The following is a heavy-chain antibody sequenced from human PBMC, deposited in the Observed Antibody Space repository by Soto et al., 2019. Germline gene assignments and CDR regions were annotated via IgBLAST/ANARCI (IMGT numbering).Heavy chain of an antibody. CDR1: GFTFSSYA. Sequence: QVQLVESGGGVVQPGRSLRLSCAASGFTFSSYAMHWVRQAPGKGLEWVAVISYDGSNKYYADSVKGRFTISRDNSKNTLYLQMNSLRAEDTAVYYCARDQQQLDYYDDGMDVW. J-gene: IGHJ6*01. V-gene: IGHV3-30-3*01. D-gene: IGHD6-13*01. CDR2: ISYDGSNK. CDR3: ARDQQQLDYYDDGMDV.